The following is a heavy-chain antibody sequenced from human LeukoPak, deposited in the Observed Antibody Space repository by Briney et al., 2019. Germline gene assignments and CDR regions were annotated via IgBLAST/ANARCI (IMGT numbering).Heavy chain of an antibody. J-gene: IGHJ4*02. D-gene: IGHD2-21*01. Sequence: GGSLRLSCAASGFDFSTYAINWVRQAPGKGLEWVSSISTMSNYIFYGDSVKGRFTISRDNAKNSLYLQMNSLRAEDTAVYYCARSSSDIVVLDYWGQGTLVTVSS. CDR2: ISTMSNYI. V-gene: IGHV3-21*01. CDR1: GFDFSTYA. CDR3: ARSSSDIVVLDY.